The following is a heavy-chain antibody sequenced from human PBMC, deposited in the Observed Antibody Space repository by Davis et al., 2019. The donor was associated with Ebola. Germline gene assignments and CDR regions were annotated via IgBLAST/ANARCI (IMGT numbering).Heavy chain of an antibody. V-gene: IGHV1-69*13. CDR3: ARDFDGGNYYFDY. CDR1: GDSFNSQP. D-gene: IGHD3-9*01. CDR2: IIPIFDTP. Sequence: SVKVAYKTSGDSFNSQPSSWVRQAPRQGLEWMGGIIPIFDTPHYAQTFQGGLTITSDASTSTAYMELSSLRSEDTATYFCARDFDGGNYYFDYWGPGTPVTVAS. J-gene: IGHJ4*02.